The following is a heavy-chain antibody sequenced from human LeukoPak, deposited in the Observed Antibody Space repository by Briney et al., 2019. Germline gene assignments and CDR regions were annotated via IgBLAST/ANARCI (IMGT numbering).Heavy chain of an antibody. J-gene: IGHJ4*02. D-gene: IGHD1-26*01. CDR3: ARAAHSGSLAPFDY. Sequence: SETLSLTCTVSGGSSSSSSYYWGWIRQPPGKGLEWIGGIYYSGSTYYNPSLKSRVTISVDTSKNQFSLKLSSVTTADTAVYYCARAAHSGSLAPFDYWGQGTLVTVSS. CDR1: GGSSSSSSYY. CDR2: IYYSGST. V-gene: IGHV4-39*07.